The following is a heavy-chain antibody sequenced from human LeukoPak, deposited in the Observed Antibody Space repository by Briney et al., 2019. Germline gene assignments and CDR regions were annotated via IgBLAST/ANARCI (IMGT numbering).Heavy chain of an antibody. V-gene: IGHV3-11*01. Sequence: GGSLRLSCAASGFTFSDYYMSWIRQAPGKGLEWVSYISSSGSTIDYADSVKGRFTISRDNAKNSLYLQMSSLRAEDTAVYYRARSIPAGNRRWGQGTLVAVSS. D-gene: IGHD2-2*01. CDR3: ARSIPAGNRR. J-gene: IGHJ4*02. CDR2: ISSSGSTI. CDR1: GFTFSDYY.